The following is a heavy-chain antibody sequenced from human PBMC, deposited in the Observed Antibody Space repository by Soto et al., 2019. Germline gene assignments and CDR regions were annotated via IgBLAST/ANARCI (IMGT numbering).Heavy chain of an antibody. CDR1: GYTFTSYG. CDR2: ISGYNDNT. V-gene: IGHV1-18*04. Sequence: ASVKVSCKASGYTFTSYGISWVRQAPGQGLEWMGWISGYNDNTNYAEKRQGRLTMTTDTSTSTAYMELRSLRSDDTAVYYCASDLTTTSYSYYGMYVWGQ. J-gene: IGHJ6*02. CDR3: ASDLTTTSYSYYGMYV. D-gene: IGHD1-1*01.